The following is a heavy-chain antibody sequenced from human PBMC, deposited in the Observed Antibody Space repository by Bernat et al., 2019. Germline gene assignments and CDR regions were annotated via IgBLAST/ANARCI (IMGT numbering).Heavy chain of an antibody. V-gene: IGHV4-34*01. CDR2: INNSGST. J-gene: IGHJ4*02. CDR3: RGYEEYSGQTGDYRYFDY. CDR1: GGSFSGYY. D-gene: IGHD5-12*01. Sequence: QVQLQQWGAGLLKPSETLSLTCAVYGGSFSGYYWSWIRQPPGKGLEWIGEINNSGSTNYNPSLKSRVTISVDTSKNQFSLKLSSVTAADTAVYYCRGYEEYSGQTGDYRYFDYWGQGTLVTVSS.